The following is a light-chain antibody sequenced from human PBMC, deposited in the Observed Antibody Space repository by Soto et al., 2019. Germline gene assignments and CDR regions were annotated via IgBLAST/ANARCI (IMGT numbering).Light chain of an antibody. CDR1: TSDIGTYSY. Sequence: QSVLTQPAPVSGSPGQSITISCTGTTSDIGTYSYVSWYQQHAGKAPKLIIYEVSHRPSGVSNRFSGSKSGSTASLTISGLQAEDEAHYYCCSSTGISTPLFATGTKVTVL. CDR2: EVS. V-gene: IGLV2-14*01. J-gene: IGLJ1*01. CDR3: CSSTGISTPL.